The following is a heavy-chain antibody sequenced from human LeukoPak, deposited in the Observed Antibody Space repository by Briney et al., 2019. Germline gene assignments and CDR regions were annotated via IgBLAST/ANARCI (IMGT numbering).Heavy chain of an antibody. CDR1: GGSITSTNW. V-gene: IGHV4-4*02. D-gene: IGHD1-26*01. J-gene: IGHJ4*02. Sequence: SETLSLTCGVSGGSITSTNWWSWVRQPPGQGLEWIGEISLTGRTNYNPSLIGRVIMSLDESRNQLSLTLTSVTAADTAMYYCTGESGPYCPFGYWGQGTLVVVPS. CDR3: TGESGPYCPFGY. CDR2: ISLTGRT.